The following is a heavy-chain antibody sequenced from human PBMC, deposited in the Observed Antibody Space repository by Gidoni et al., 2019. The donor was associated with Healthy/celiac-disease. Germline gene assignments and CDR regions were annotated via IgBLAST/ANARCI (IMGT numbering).Heavy chain of an antibody. J-gene: IGHJ4*02. CDR2: ISISSSYI. CDR3: ARDGAAAGAFDY. D-gene: IGHD6-13*01. Sequence: EVQLVESGGGLVKPGGSLRLSCAASGFTFSSYSMNWVRQAPGKGLEWVSSISISSSYIYYADSVKGRFTISRDNAKNSLYLQMNSLRAEDTAVYYCARDGAAAGAFDYWGQGTLVTVSS. V-gene: IGHV3-21*01. CDR1: GFTFSSYS.